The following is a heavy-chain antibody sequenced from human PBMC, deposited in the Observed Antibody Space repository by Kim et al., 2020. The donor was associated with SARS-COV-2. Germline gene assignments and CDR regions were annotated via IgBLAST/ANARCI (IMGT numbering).Heavy chain of an antibody. Sequence: SETLSLTCAVYGGSFSGYYWSWIRQPPGKGLEWIGEINHSGSTNYNPSLKSRVTISVDTSKNQFSLKLSSVTAADTAVYYCARPTYYYDSSGYYAYWGQGTLVTVSS. D-gene: IGHD3-22*01. V-gene: IGHV4-34*01. CDR1: GGSFSGYY. CDR2: INHSGST. J-gene: IGHJ4*02. CDR3: ARPTYYYDSSGYYAY.